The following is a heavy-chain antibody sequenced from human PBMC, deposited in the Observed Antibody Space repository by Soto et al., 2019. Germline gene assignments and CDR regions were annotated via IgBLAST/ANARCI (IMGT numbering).Heavy chain of an antibody. J-gene: IGHJ6*03. CDR2: IYYSGST. CDR1: GGSISSSSYY. D-gene: IGHD3-3*01. Sequence: SETLSLTYTVSGGSISSSSYYWGWIRQPPGKGLEWIGSIYYSGSTYYNPSLKSRVTISVDTSKNQFSLKLSSVTAADTAVYYCAGVLRFLEWLLTDMDVWGKGTTVTVSS. CDR3: AGVLRFLEWLLTDMDV. V-gene: IGHV4-39*01.